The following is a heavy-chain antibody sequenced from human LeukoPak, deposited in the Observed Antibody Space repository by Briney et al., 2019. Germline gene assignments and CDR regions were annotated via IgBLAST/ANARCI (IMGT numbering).Heavy chain of an antibody. J-gene: IGHJ4*02. CDR2: ISYDGSNK. D-gene: IGHD3-22*01. CDR1: GFTFSSYG. CDR3: SKGELKYYYDSGGYSLWDY. V-gene: IGHV3-30*18. Sequence: PGGSLRLSCAASGFTFSSYGMHWVRQAPGKGLEWVAVISYDGSNKYYADSVKGRFTISRDNSKNTLYLQMNSLRAEDTAVYYFSKGELKYYYDSGGYSLWDYWGQGTLVTVSS.